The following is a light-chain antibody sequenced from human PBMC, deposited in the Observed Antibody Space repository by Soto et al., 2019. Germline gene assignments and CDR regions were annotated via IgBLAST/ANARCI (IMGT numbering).Light chain of an antibody. J-gene: IGKJ2*01. V-gene: IGKV4-1*01. CDR1: QSVLYSSNNKNY. CDR2: WAS. Sequence: DIVMTQSPDSLAVSLGERATINCKSSQSVLYSSNNKNYLAWYQQKPGQPPKLLIYWASTRESGVPDRISGSGSGTDFTLTISSLQAEDVAVYYCQQYYSTPRTFGRGTKLVIK. CDR3: QQYYSTPRT.